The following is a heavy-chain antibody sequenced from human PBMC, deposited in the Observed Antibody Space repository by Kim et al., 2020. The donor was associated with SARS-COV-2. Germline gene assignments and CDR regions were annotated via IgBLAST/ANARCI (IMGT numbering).Heavy chain of an antibody. D-gene: IGHD4-17*01. V-gene: IGHV3-48*04. CDR2: TI. CDR3: ATDRDYAFDY. Sequence: TIWYADSVKGRFTISRDNAKNSLYLQMNSLRAEDTAVYCCATDRDYAFDYWGQGTLVTVSS. J-gene: IGHJ4*02.